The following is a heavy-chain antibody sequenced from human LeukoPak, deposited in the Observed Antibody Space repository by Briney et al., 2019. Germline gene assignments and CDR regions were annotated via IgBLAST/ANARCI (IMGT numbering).Heavy chain of an antibody. CDR2: IWYDGNNK. V-gene: IGHV3-33*06. Sequence: PGRSLRLSCAASGFIFSVYGMHWVRQAPGKGLEWVASIWYDGNNKYYEDSVKGRFTISRDNSKNTLHLQMNSLRAEDTAVYYCAKDPGGITVSGPDHWGQGTLVTVSS. D-gene: IGHD6-19*01. J-gene: IGHJ4*02. CDR1: GFIFSVYG. CDR3: AKDPGGITVSGPDH.